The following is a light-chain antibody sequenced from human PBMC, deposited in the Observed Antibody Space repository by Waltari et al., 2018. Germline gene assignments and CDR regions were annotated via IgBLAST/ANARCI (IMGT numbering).Light chain of an antibody. CDR1: QSVSSD. CDR2: GAS. V-gene: IGKV3-15*01. Sequence: EIVMTHSPATLSVSPGERATLSCRASQSVSSDLAWYQQKPGQAPWLLIYGASTRATGLPARFSGSGSGTEFTLTISSLQSEDFAVYYCQQYNNWPTTFGQGTRLEIK. CDR3: QQYNNWPTT. J-gene: IGKJ5*01.